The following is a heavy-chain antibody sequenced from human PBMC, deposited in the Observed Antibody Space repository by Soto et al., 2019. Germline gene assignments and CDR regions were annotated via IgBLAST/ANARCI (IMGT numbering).Heavy chain of an antibody. D-gene: IGHD1-26*01. J-gene: IGHJ3*01. CDR2: INPANGNT. Sequence: QVQLVQSGAELKKPGASVNISCQASGFTFSDTLINWVRQGPGQRLEWMGWINPANGNTRYSESFQGRVTISSLSSASTAYVALRDMRPDDTAVYYCARDIVSVGPRAKDAFDVWGQGTMITVSS. CDR1: GFTFSDTL. CDR3: ARDIVSVGPRAKDAFDV. V-gene: IGHV1-3*01.